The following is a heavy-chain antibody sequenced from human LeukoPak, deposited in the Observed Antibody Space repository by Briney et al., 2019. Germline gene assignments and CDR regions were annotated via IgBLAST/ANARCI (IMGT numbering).Heavy chain of an antibody. Sequence: GGSLRLSCAASGFTFSSYAMHWVRQAPGKWLEWVAVILYDGSNKYYADSVEGRFTISRDNSKNTLYLQMNSLRAEDTAVYYCARSDHNSWNAFDIWGQGTMVTVSS. D-gene: IGHD1-26*01. J-gene: IGHJ3*02. V-gene: IGHV3-30*04. CDR1: GFTFSSYA. CDR2: ILYDGSNK. CDR3: ARSDHNSWNAFDI.